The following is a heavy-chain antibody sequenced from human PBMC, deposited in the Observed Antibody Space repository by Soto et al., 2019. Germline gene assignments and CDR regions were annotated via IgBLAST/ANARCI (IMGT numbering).Heavy chain of an antibody. CDR3: ARDGVEAGLYLDN. J-gene: IGHJ4*02. V-gene: IGHV3-7*01. D-gene: IGHD6-19*01. Sequence: LRLSCAASGFTFRSYWMSWVRQAPGKGLEWVANINQDGSEKYYVDSVKGRFTISRDNAKNSLYLQVNSLRAEDTAVYYCARDGVEAGLYLDNWGQGTLVTVSS. CDR1: GFTFRSYW. CDR2: INQDGSEK.